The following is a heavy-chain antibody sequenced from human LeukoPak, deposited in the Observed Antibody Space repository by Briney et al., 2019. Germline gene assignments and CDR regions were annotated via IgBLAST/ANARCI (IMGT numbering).Heavy chain of an antibody. CDR1: GFTFSSYW. CDR3: ARDYPPPPVAGPYYFDY. Sequence: GGSLRLSCVASGFTFSSYWMSWVRQAPGKGLEWVANIKQDGSEKYYVDSVKGRFTISRDNAENSLYLHMNSLRAEDTAVYYCARDYPPPPVAGPYYFDYWGQGTLLTVSS. J-gene: IGHJ4*02. CDR2: IKQDGSEK. V-gene: IGHV3-7*05. D-gene: IGHD6-19*01.